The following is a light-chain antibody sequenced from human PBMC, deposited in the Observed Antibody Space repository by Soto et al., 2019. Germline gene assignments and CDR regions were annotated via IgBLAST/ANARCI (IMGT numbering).Light chain of an antibody. CDR1: SSNIGSNY. CDR3: AAWDDSLSGPV. V-gene: IGLV1-47*01. CDR2: RNN. Sequence: QLVPTQPPSASGTPGQRVTISCSGSSSNIGSNYVYWYQQLPGTAPKLLIYRNNQRPSGVPDRFSGSKSGTSASLAISGLRSEDEADYYCAAWDDSLSGPVFGGGTQLTVL. J-gene: IGLJ2*01.